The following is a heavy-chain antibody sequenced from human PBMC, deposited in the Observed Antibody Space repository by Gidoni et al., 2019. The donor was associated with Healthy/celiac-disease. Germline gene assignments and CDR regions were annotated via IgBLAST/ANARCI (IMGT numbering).Heavy chain of an antibody. V-gene: IGHV3-30*18. CDR1: GFPFSSYG. CDR2: RSYDGSNK. CDR3: AKEKSRGDEEGAFDI. Sequence: QVQLVESGGGVVQPGRSLRRPCAASGFPFSSYGMHWVRQAPGKGLEWVAVRSYDGSNKYYADSVKGRFTISRDNSKNTLYLQMNSLRAEDTAVYYCAKEKSRGDEEGAFDIWGQGTMVTVSS. D-gene: IGHD3-10*01. J-gene: IGHJ3*02.